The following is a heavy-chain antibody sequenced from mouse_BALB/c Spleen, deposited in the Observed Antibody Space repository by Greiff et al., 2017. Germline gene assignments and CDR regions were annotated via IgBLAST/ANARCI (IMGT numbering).Heavy chain of an antibody. CDR2: ISSGGST. J-gene: IGHJ4*01. Sequence: EVKLMESGGGLVKPGGSLKLSCAASGFTFSSYAMSWVRQTPEKRLEWVASISSGGSTYYPDSVKGRFTISRDNARNILYLQMSSLRSEDTAMYYCARFPYYYGSSYLAMDYWGQGTSVTVSS. V-gene: IGHV5-6-5*01. D-gene: IGHD1-1*01. CDR1: GFTFSSYA. CDR3: ARFPYYYGSSYLAMDY.